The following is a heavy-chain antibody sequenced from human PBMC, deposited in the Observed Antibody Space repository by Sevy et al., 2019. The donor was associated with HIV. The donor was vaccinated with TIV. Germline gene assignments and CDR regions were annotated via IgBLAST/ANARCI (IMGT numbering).Heavy chain of an antibody. V-gene: IGHV3-23*01. D-gene: IGHD1-26*01. Sequence: GGSLRLSCAASGFTFSSFAMSWVRHIPGKGLEWVSTINGRGGSAYYADSVKGRFTLSRDNSKNTLFLQMNRLRDEDTAVYYCARPTPRIAPSSAAFFDYWGQGTLVTVSS. CDR3: ARPTPRIAPSSAAFFDY. CDR2: INGRGGSA. J-gene: IGHJ4*02. CDR1: GFTFSSFA.